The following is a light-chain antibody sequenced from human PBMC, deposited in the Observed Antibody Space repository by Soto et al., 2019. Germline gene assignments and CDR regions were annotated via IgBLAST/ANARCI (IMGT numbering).Light chain of an antibody. CDR3: QQYNNWPRT. CDR2: AAS. CDR1: QSISSN. J-gene: IGKJ1*01. Sequence: EIVMTQSPATLSVSPGERATLSCRASQSISSNLAWYQQKPGQAPRLLMYAASTRATGIAARFSGSGSGTEFTLTISRLQSEDFAVYYCQQYNNWPRTFGQGTRVEIK. V-gene: IGKV3-15*01.